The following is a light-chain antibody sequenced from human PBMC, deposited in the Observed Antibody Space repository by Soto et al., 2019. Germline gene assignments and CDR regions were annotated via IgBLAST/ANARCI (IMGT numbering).Light chain of an antibody. CDR2: DAS. J-gene: IGKJ5*01. Sequence: DIQMTQSPSSLSASVGNRVTITCRASQSISTYLNWYQKKPGKDPKLLIYDASRLQSGVPSRFSGSGGGTDFTLSISSVQTEDFATYFCQQSYMEPITFGQGTRLEI. V-gene: IGKV1-39*01. CDR1: QSISTY. CDR3: QQSYMEPIT.